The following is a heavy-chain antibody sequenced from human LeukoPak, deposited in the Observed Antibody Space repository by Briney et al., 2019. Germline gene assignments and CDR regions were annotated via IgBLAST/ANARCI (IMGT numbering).Heavy chain of an antibody. Sequence: ASVKVSCKASGYTFTSYAMHWVRQAPGQRLERMGWINAGNGNTKYSQKFQGRVTITRDTSASTAYMELSSLRSEDTAVYYCARGLGVTTAVVYWGQGTLVTVSS. CDR1: GYTFTSYA. CDR3: ARGLGVTTAVVY. V-gene: IGHV1-3*01. D-gene: IGHD4-17*01. CDR2: INAGNGNT. J-gene: IGHJ4*02.